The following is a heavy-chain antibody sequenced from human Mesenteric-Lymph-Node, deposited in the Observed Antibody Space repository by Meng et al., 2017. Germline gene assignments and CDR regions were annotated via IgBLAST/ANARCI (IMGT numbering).Heavy chain of an antibody. J-gene: IGHJ2*01. CDR2: IYNSGST. CDR3: ARGQKGYFDL. V-gene: IGHV4-30-4*01. CDR1: GGSISSSNYY. Sequence: QVQLQGSGPGLVKPSQTLSLTCTVSGGSISSSNYYWSWIRQPPGKGLEWSGHIYNSGSTYYNPSLKSRITISVDTSKNQFSLKLSSMTAADTAVYYCARGQKGYFDLWGRGTLVTVSS.